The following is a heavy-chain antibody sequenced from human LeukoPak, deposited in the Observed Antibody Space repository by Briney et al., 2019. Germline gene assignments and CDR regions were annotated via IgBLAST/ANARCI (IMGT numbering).Heavy chain of an antibody. CDR2: ISSSSSYI. Sequence: GGSLRLSCAASGFTFSSYAMSWVRQAPGKGLEWVSSISSSSSYIYYADSVKGRFTISRDNAKNSLYLQMNSLRAEDTAVYYCARPPPYYDFWSGYSSSGNWFDPWGQGTLVTVSS. CDR1: GFTFSSYA. V-gene: IGHV3-21*01. D-gene: IGHD3-3*01. CDR3: ARPPPYYDFWSGYSSSGNWFDP. J-gene: IGHJ5*02.